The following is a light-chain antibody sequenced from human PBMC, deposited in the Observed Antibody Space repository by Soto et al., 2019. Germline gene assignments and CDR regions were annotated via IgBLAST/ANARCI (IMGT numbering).Light chain of an antibody. J-gene: IGKJ2*01. Sequence: ESVLTQSPGTLSLSPGERATLSCRASQSVSSSYLAWYQQKPGQAPRLRIYGASSRATGIPDRFSGSGSGTDFTLTIRRVGPEDFAVYYCQQYGSSPYTFGQGTKLEIK. CDR1: QSVSSSY. CDR3: QQYGSSPYT. V-gene: IGKV3-20*01. CDR2: GAS.